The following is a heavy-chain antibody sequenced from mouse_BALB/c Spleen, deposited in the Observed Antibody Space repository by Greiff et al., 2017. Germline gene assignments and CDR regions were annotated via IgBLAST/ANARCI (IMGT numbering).Heavy chain of an antibody. CDR3: ASQVYYGNAMDY. D-gene: IGHD1-1*01. J-gene: IGHJ4*01. V-gene: IGHV1-77*01. CDR1: GYTFTDYV. CDR2: IYPGSGST. Sequence: QVQLKESGPELVKPGASVKMSCKASGYTFTDYVISWVKQRTGQGLEWIGEIYPGSGSTYYNEKFKGKATLTADKSSNTAYMQLSSLTSEDSAVYFCASQVYYGNAMDYWGQGTSVTVSS.